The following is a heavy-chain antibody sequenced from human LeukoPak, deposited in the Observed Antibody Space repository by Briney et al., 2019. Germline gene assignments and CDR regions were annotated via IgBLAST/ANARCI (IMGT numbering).Heavy chain of an antibody. V-gene: IGHV4-31*03. CDR2: IYYSGTT. D-gene: IGHD5-18*01. CDR1: GXSISSGGFY. Sequence: SQTLSLTCTVSGXSISSGGFYWSWIRQHPGMGLEWLGYIYYSGTTYYNPSLKSRVTFSVDTSKNQFSLKLNPVTAADTALYYCARGTTDGYSYGRFDYWGQGTLVTVSS. J-gene: IGHJ4*02. CDR3: ARGTTDGYSYGRFDY.